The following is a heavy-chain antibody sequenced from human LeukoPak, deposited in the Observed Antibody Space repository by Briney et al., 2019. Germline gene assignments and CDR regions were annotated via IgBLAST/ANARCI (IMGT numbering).Heavy chain of an antibody. D-gene: IGHD5-18*01. Sequence: NSSETLSLTCSVSDDSITIYYWTWIRQPPGKGLEWIGYIYYSGSTYYNPSLKSRVTISVDTSKNQFSLKLSSVTAADTAVYYCESGTPQLWSSFWGQGTLVTVSS. J-gene: IGHJ4*02. V-gene: IGHV4-59*12. CDR1: DDSITIYY. CDR2: IYYSGST. CDR3: ESGTPQLWSSF.